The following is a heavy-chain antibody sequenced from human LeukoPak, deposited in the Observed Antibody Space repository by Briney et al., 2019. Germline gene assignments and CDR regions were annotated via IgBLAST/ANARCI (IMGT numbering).Heavy chain of an antibody. CDR2: IWYDGSNK. Sequence: GRSLRLSCAASGCTFSSYGMHWVRQAPGKGLEGVAVIWYDGSNKYYADSVKGRFTISRDNSKNTLYLQMNSLRAEDTAVYYCAKAPTFLYYMDVWGKGTTVTVSS. V-gene: IGHV3-33*06. CDR3: AKAPTFLYYMDV. J-gene: IGHJ6*03. CDR1: GCTFSSYG.